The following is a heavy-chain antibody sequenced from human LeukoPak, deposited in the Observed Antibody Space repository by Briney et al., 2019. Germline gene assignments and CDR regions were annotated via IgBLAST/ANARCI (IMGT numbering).Heavy chain of an antibody. V-gene: IGHV4-61*02. CDR1: GGSISSGSYY. J-gene: IGHJ5*02. Sequence: SQTLSLTCTVSGGSISSGSYYWSWIRQPAGKGLEWIGRIYTSGSTNYNPSLKSRVTMSVDTSKNQFSLKLSSVTAADTAVYYCASTYSSSEGWFDPWGQGTLVTVSS. CDR2: IYTSGST. CDR3: ASTYSSSEGWFDP. D-gene: IGHD6-6*01.